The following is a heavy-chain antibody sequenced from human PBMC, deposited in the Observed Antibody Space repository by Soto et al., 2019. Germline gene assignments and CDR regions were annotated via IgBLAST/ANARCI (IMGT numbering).Heavy chain of an antibody. CDR1: GDSITTNGYY. Sequence: SETLSLTCSVSGDSITTNGYYWGWIRQPPGKGLQWIGNVYSTGSTFSHPSLTSRVFISVDTSKNKFSLRLTSVTAADTAVYYCARSHYTYGLLIDYWGPGIMVTAPQ. J-gene: IGHJ4*02. D-gene: IGHD2-8*01. CDR2: VYSTGST. CDR3: ARSHYTYGLLIDY. V-gene: IGHV4-39*01.